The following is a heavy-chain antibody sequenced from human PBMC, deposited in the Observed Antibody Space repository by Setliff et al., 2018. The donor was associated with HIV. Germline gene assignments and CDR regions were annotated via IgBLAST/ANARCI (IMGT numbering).Heavy chain of an antibody. CDR2: IYTSGST. CDR1: GGSISNYY. CDR3: ARDSGVASPNWFDP. Sequence: SETLSLTCTVSGGSISNYYWTWIRQPAGKGLEWIGRIYTSGSTNYNPSLKSRVTMSVDTSKNQFSLKLSSVTAADTAVYYCARDSGVASPNWFDPWGQGTLVTVSS. J-gene: IGHJ5*02. V-gene: IGHV4-4*07. D-gene: IGHD3-10*01.